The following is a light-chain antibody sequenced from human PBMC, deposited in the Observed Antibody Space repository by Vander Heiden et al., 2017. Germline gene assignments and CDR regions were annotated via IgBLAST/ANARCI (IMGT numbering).Light chain of an antibody. CDR3: QQTNNFPRT. CDR2: AAS. Sequence: DIQMTQSPSSVSASLGDRVTITCRASQVISTWLALYQQKPGKAPKLLIYAASSLQPGVPSRFSGSGSGTDFTLTITSLQPEDFATYYCQQTNNFPRTFGPGTKVDIK. V-gene: IGKV1-12*01. CDR1: QVISTW. J-gene: IGKJ3*01.